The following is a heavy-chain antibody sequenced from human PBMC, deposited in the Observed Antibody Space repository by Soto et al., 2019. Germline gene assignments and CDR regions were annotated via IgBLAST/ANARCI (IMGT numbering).Heavy chain of an antibody. CDR3: ARDLRETATNTPVY. D-gene: IGHD6-25*01. J-gene: IGHJ4*02. CDR2: VSYDGIDE. Sequence: QVHLVESGGGVVQPGRSLRLSCAASGFTFTRFGIHWVRQAPGKGLEWVAVVSYDGIDENYADSVKGRFSISRDNSKNTVYLQMNRLRGADTAVYYCARDLRETATNTPVYWGQGTLVSVSS. CDR1: GFTFTRFG. V-gene: IGHV3-30*03.